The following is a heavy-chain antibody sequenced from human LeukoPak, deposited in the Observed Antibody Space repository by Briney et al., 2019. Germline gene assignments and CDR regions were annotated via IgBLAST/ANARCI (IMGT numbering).Heavy chain of an antibody. V-gene: IGHV1-8*01. J-gene: IGHJ4*02. D-gene: IGHD3-3*02. CDR1: GYTFTSYD. CDR2: MNPNSGNT. Sequence: ASVKVSCKASGYTFTSYDINWVRQATGQGLEWMGWMNPNSGNTGYAQKFQGRVTMSRNTSISTAYMELSSLRSEDTAVYHCARGIFLTPDNDYWGQGTLVTVSS. CDR3: ARGIFLTPDNDY.